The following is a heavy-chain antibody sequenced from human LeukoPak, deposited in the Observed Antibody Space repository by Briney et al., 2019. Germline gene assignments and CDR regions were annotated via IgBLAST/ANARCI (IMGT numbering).Heavy chain of an antibody. CDR3: AGGRYNWNYSYFDY. Sequence: SETLSLTCAVSGGSISSSNWWSWVRQPPGKGLEWIGEIYHSGSTNYNPSLKSRVTISVDKSKNQFSLKLSSVTAADTAVYYCAGGRYNWNYSYFDYWGQGTLVTVSS. D-gene: IGHD1-7*01. CDR1: GGSISSSNW. J-gene: IGHJ4*02. V-gene: IGHV4-4*02. CDR2: IYHSGST.